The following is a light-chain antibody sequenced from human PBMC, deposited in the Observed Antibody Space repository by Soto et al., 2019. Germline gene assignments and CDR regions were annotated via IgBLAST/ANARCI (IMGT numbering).Light chain of an antibody. J-gene: IGKJ5*01. CDR3: QQSYNAPIT. V-gene: IGKV1-39*01. Sequence: DIQMTQSPSSLSASVGDRVTITCRASQNIINYLNWYQQKPGKAPQLLIYVASRLESGVPSRSSGSGSGTDFTLTISSLQPEDFATYYCQQSYNAPITFGQGTRLEIK. CDR2: VAS. CDR1: QNIINY.